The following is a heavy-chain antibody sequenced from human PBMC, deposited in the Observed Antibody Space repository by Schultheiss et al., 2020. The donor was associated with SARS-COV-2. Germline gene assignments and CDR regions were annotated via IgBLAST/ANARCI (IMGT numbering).Heavy chain of an antibody. V-gene: IGHV3-33*08. CDR3: ARPKTVDTAMVPGY. Sequence: GGSLRLSCAASGFTFSSYSMNWVRQAPGKGLEWVAVIWYDGSNKYYADSVKGRFTISRDNSKNTLYLQMNSLRAEDTAVYYCARPKTVDTAMVPGYWGQGTLVTVSS. J-gene: IGHJ4*02. CDR1: GFTFSSYS. CDR2: IWYDGSNK. D-gene: IGHD5-18*01.